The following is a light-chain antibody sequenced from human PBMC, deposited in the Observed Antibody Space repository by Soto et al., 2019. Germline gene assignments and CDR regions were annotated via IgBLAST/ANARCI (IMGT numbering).Light chain of an antibody. Sequence: SYELAQPPSVSVAPGQTARITCGGNNIGSKSVQWYQQKPGQAPVLVVYDDSDRPSGIPERFSGSNSGNTATLTISRVEAGDEADYYCQVWDSSSDHSYVFGTGTKVTVL. V-gene: IGLV3-21*02. J-gene: IGLJ1*01. CDR3: QVWDSSSDHSYV. CDR1: NIGSKS. CDR2: DDS.